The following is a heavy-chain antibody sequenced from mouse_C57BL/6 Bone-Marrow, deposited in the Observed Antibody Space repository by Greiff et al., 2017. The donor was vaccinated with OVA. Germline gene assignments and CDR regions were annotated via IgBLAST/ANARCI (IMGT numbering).Heavy chain of an antibody. Sequence: VKLMESGPGLVAPSQSLSITCTVSGFSLTSYGVHWVRQPPGKGLEWLVVIWSDGSTTYNSALKSRLSISKDNSKSQVFLKMHSLQTDDTAMYYCDRHDCGGWYFDYWGQGTTLTVSS. CDR2: IWSDGST. D-gene: IGHD1-1*02. CDR3: DRHDCGGWYFDY. V-gene: IGHV2-6-1*01. J-gene: IGHJ2*01. CDR1: GFSLTSYG.